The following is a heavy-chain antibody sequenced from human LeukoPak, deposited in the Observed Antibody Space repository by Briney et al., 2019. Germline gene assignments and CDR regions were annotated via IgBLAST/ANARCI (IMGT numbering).Heavy chain of an antibody. Sequence: ASVKVSCKASGYTFTGYYMHWVRQAPGQGLEWMGWINPNSGGTNYAQKFQGRVTMTRDTSISTAYMELSRLRSDDTAVYYCASLHYYDSSGYYLGAFDIWGQGTMVTVSS. J-gene: IGHJ3*02. CDR3: ASLHYYDSSGYYLGAFDI. D-gene: IGHD3-22*01. CDR2: INPNSGGT. CDR1: GYTFTGYY. V-gene: IGHV1-2*02.